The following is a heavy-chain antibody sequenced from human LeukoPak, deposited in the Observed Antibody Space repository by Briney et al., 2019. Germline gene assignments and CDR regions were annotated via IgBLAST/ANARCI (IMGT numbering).Heavy chain of an antibody. V-gene: IGHV3-74*01. J-gene: IGHJ4*02. CDR2: SNSDGSDT. CDR1: GGTLSSYW. CDR3: VRGSYSGSGSSSVLFGY. Sequence: GGTLRLSCAVSGGTLSSYWMYWGRHVPRPGLVRVSRSNSDGSDTSYEGSVKGRFTATSDNTENTLYLQMNSPIAEDTAEYYYVRGSYSGSGSSSVLFGYWGQGTLVIVSS. D-gene: IGHD3-10*01.